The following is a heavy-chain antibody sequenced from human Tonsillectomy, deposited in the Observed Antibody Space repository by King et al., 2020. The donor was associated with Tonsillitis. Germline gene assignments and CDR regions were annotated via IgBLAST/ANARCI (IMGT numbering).Heavy chain of an antibody. CDR1: GGSINSYY. CDR3: ARRMTTVTPDYYYYYGMDV. CDR2: IYYSGST. D-gene: IGHD4-17*01. V-gene: IGHV4-59*01. J-gene: IGHJ6*02. Sequence: VQLQESGPGLVKPSETLSLTCTVSGGSINSYYWSWIRQPPGKGLEWIGSIYYSGSTNYSPSLKSRVTISVDTSKNQFSLKLSSVTAADTAVYYCARRMTTVTPDYYYYYGMDVWGQGTTVTVSS.